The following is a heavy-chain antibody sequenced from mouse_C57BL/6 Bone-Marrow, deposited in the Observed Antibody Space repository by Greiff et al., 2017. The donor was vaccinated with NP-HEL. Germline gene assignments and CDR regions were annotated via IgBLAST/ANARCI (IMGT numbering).Heavy chain of an antibody. CDR1: GYTFTSYW. V-gene: IGHV1-64*01. Sequence: VQLQQPGAELVKPGASVKLSCKASGYTFTSYWMHWVKQRPGQGLEWIGMIHPNSGSTNYNEKFKSKATLTVAKSSSTAYMQLRRLTSEDSAVYDCARGLRRRYFDVWGTGTTVTVSA. CDR2: IHPNSGST. D-gene: IGHD2-12*01. J-gene: IGHJ1*03. CDR3: ARGLRRRYFDV.